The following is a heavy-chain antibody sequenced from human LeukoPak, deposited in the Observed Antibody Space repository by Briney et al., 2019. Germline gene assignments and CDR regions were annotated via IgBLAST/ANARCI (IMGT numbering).Heavy chain of an antibody. Sequence: ASVKVSCKVSGYTLTELSMHWVRQAPGKGLEWMGGFDPEDGETIYAQKFQGRVTMTEDTSTDTAYMELSSLRSEDTAVYYCATDPPGSVGAKGLGAFDIWGQGTMVTVSS. CDR1: GYTLTELS. V-gene: IGHV1-24*01. CDR2: FDPEDGET. J-gene: IGHJ3*02. D-gene: IGHD1-26*01. CDR3: ATDPPGSVGAKGLGAFDI.